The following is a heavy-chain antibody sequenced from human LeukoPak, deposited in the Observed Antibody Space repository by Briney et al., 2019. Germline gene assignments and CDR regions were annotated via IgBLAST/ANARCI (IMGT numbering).Heavy chain of an antibody. CDR2: INHSGST. J-gene: IGHJ5*02. CDR1: GGSFSGYY. Sequence: NASETLSLTCAVYGGSFSGYYWSWIRQPPGKGLEWIGEINHSGSTNYNPSLKSRVTISVDTSKNQFSLKLSSVTAADTAVYYCAGTSMVRGVMRWFDPWGQGTLVTVSS. CDR3: AGTSMVRGVMRWFDP. D-gene: IGHD3-10*01. V-gene: IGHV4-34*01.